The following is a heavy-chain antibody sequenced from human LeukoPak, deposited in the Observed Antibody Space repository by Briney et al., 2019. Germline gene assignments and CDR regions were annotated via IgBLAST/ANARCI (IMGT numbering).Heavy chain of an antibody. J-gene: IGHJ4*02. V-gene: IGHV3-48*04. Sequence: GGSLRLSCAASGFTFSSYSMNWVRQAPGKGLEWVSYISSSSSTIYYADSVKGRFTISRDNAKNSLYLQMNSLRAEDTAVYHCASAPGQAVAGGGYFDYWGQGTLVTVSS. CDR1: GFTFSSYS. D-gene: IGHD6-19*01. CDR3: ASAPGQAVAGGGYFDY. CDR2: ISSSSSTI.